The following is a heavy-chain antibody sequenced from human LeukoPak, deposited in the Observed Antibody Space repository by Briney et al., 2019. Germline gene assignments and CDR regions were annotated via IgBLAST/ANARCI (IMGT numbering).Heavy chain of an antibody. Sequence: GASVKVSCKASGYTFTSYGISWVRQAPGQGLEWMGGIIPIFGTANYAQKFQGRVTITADESTSTAYMELSSLRSEDTAVYYCARNYYDSSGYYGGGSDYWGQGTLVTVSS. D-gene: IGHD3-22*01. CDR3: ARNYYDSSGYYGGGSDY. CDR2: IIPIFGTA. CDR1: GYTFTSYG. J-gene: IGHJ4*02. V-gene: IGHV1-69*13.